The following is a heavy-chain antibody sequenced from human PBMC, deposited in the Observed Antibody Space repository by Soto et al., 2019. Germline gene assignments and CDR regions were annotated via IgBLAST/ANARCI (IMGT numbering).Heavy chain of an antibody. V-gene: IGHV4-59*01. D-gene: IGHD3-16*01. J-gene: IGHJ6*02. CDR2: IYYSGST. CDR3: AILYGYYYYGMDV. Sequence: SETLSLTCTVSGGSISSYYWSWIRQPPGKGLEWIGYIYYSGSTNYNPSLKSRVTISVDTSKNQFSLKLSSVTAADTAVYYCAILYGYYYYGMDVSGQGTTVIVSS. CDR1: GGSISSYY.